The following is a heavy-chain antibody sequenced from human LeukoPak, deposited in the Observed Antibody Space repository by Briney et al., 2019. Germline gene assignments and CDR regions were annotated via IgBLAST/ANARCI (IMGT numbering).Heavy chain of an antibody. CDR1: GYTFTGYY. CDR2: INPNSGGT. Sequence: ASVKVSCKASGYTFTGYYMHWVRQAPGQGLEWMGWINPNSGGTNYAQKFQGRVTMTRDTSISTAYMELSRLRSDDTAAYYCARERRDAYNPYSSDFDYWGQGTLVTVSS. D-gene: IGHD5-24*01. J-gene: IGHJ4*02. V-gene: IGHV1-2*02. CDR3: ARERRDAYNPYSSDFDY.